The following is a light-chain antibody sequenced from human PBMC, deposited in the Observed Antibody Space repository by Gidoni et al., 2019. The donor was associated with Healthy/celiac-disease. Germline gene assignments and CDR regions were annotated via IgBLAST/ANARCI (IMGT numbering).Light chain of an antibody. CDR2: DES. J-gene: IGKJ1*01. Sequence: EIVLTQSPATLSLSPGERATLTCRASQSVSSYLAWYQQKPGQAHRLLIYDESNRATGIPTRFSGSGSGTDFTLTISSLEPEDFAVYYCQERSNWPPWTFGQGTKVEIK. CDR3: QERSNWPPWT. CDR1: QSVSSY. V-gene: IGKV3-11*01.